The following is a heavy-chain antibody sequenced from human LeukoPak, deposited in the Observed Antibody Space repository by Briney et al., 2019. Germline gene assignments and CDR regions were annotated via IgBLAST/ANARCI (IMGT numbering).Heavy chain of an antibody. D-gene: IGHD5-12*01. V-gene: IGHV3-23*01. J-gene: IGHJ6*02. Sequence: PGGSLRLSCAASGFTFSSYAISWVRQAPGKGLEWVSAISGSGGSTYYADSVKGRFTISRDNSKNTLYLQMNSLRAEDTAVYYCAKVKGLSGYEAYYYYYGMDVWGQGTTVTVSS. CDR1: GFTFSSYA. CDR2: ISGSGGST. CDR3: AKVKGLSGYEAYYYYYGMDV.